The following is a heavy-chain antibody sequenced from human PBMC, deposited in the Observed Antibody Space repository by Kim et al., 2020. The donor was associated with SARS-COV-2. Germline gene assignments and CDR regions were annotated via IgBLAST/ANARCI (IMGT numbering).Heavy chain of an antibody. Sequence: GGSLRLSCAASGFTFSRYEMNWGRQAPGKGLEWLSYISRSGANIDYTDSVNGRFTMSRDNTKNSLSLQMDSLSVDDTAIYYCAREQTTSGFDYWGQGTLVTVSS. V-gene: IGHV3-48*03. J-gene: IGHJ4*02. CDR2: ISRSGANI. CDR1: GFTFSRYE. CDR3: AREQTTSGFDY. D-gene: IGHD6-19*01.